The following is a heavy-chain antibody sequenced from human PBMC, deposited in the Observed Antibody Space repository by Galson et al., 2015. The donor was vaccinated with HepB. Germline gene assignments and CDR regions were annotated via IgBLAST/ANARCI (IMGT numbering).Heavy chain of an antibody. CDR3: ARVYYDFLSGYYTSYYFDY. CDR2: INPNSGGT. CDR1: GYTFTGYY. V-gene: IGHV1-2*02. Sequence: SVKVSCKASGYTFTGYYMHWVRQAPGQGLEWMGWINPNSGGTNYAQKFQGRVTMTRDTSISTAYMELSRLRSDDTAVYYCARVYYDFLSGYYTSYYFDYWGQGTLVTVSS. D-gene: IGHD3-3*01. J-gene: IGHJ4*02.